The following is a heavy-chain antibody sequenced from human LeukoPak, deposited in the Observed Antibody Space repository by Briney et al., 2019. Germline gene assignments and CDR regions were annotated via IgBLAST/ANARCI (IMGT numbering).Heavy chain of an antibody. D-gene: IGHD6-13*01. CDR2: INYSGST. CDR3: ARGHGSSWYYY. CDR1: GGSFSGYY. V-gene: IGHV4-34*01. Sequence: SETLSLTCAVYGGSFSGYYWSWIRQPPGKGLEWIGEINYSGSTNYNPSLKSRVTISVDTSKNQFSLKLSSVTAADTAVYYCARGHGSSWYYYWGQGTLVTASS. J-gene: IGHJ4*02.